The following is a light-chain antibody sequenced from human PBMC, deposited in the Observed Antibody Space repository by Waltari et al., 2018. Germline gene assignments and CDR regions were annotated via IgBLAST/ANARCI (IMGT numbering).Light chain of an antibody. CDR1: QSVSGN. Sequence: EIVMTQSPANLSVSPGERATLSCRASQSVSGNLAWYQQKPGQAPRLLIYGASTRATGIPARFSGSGSGTEFTLTISSLQSEDFAVYHCQQYDNWPRTFGQGTKVEIK. CDR2: GAS. CDR3: QQYDNWPRT. J-gene: IGKJ1*01. V-gene: IGKV3-15*01.